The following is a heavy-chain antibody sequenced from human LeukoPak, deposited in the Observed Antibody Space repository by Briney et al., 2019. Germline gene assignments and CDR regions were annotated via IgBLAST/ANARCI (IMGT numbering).Heavy chain of an antibody. V-gene: IGHV3-23*01. J-gene: IGHJ4*02. CDR2: ISGSGGST. D-gene: IGHD3-22*01. CDR1: GFTFSSYA. CDR3: ASYYYDSSGTGGHFDY. Sequence: GGSLRLSCAASGFTFSSYAMSWVRQAPGKGLEWVSAISGSGGSTYYADSVKGRVTISRDNSKNTLYLQMNSLRAEDTAVYYCASYYYDSSGTGGHFDYWGQGTLVTVSS.